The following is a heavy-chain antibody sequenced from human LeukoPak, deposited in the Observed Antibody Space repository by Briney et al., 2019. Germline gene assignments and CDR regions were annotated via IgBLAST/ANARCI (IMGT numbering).Heavy chain of an antibody. CDR2: IYPDDSDT. V-gene: IGHV5-51*01. D-gene: IGHD3-22*01. Sequence: GESLTISCKGSGYSFTSYRIGWVRQMPGKGLEWMGIIYPDDSDTRYSPSFQGQVTISADKSVRTAYLQWSSLKASDTAMYYCARPNITSYYDSRGYDAFDVWGQGTMVTVSS. J-gene: IGHJ3*01. CDR3: ARPNITSYYDSRGYDAFDV. CDR1: GYSFTSYR.